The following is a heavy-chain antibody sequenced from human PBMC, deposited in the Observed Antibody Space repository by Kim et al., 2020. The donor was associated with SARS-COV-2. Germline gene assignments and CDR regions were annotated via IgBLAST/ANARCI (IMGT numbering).Heavy chain of an antibody. Sequence: GGSLRLSCAASGFTVSNTFMSWVRQPPGKGLEWVSVIYSGGSTYYLDSVKGRFTISRDISNNTVYLQMNSLRAEDTAVYYCARGLYEDFWCGYQTRYNW. V-gene: IGHV3-53*01. CDR3: ARGLYEDFWCGYQTRYNW. J-gene: IGHJ2*01. CDR2: IYSGGST. D-gene: IGHD3-3*01. CDR1: GFTVSNTF.